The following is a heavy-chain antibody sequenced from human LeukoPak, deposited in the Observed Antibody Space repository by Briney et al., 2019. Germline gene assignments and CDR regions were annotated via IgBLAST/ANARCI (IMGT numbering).Heavy chain of an antibody. CDR1: GGSISSGSYY. V-gene: IGHV4-61*02. CDR3: ARDDSGSYYDYFQH. J-gene: IGHJ1*01. D-gene: IGHD1-26*01. Sequence: SQTLSLTCTVSGGSISSGSYYWSWIRQPAGKGLEWIGRIYTSGSTNYNPSLKSRVTISVDTSKNQFSLKLSSVTAADTALYYCARDDSGSYYDYFQHWGQGTLVTVPS. CDR2: IYTSGST.